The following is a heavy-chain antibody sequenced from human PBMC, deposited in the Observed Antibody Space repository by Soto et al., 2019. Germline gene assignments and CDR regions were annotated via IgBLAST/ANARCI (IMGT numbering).Heavy chain of an antibody. CDR1: GFTFSSYA. CDR2: ISHDGSIT. D-gene: IGHD3-16*01. CDR3: AKDEYWESHFYYFMDL. V-gene: IGHV3-30*15. Sequence: QVQLVESGGGVVEPGRSLRLSCAASGFTFSSYAMHWVRQAPGKGLEWVAVISHDGSITYYSDSVKGRFTMSRDNSNNTLFLQMSSLRSEDTAIYYCAKDEYWESHFYYFMDLLGRGTTVTVSS. J-gene: IGHJ6*03.